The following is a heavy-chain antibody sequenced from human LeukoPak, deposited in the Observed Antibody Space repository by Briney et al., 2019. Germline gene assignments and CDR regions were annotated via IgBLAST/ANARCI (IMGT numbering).Heavy chain of an antibody. Sequence: PSETLSLTCTVSGGSISSGDYYWSWIRQPPGKGLEWIGYIYYSGSTHYNPSLKSRVAISVDTSKNQFSLKLSSVTAADTAVYYCAREGITTIRGPDYWGQGTLVTVSS. CDR1: GGSISSGDYY. CDR3: AREGITTIRGPDY. V-gene: IGHV4-30-4*01. CDR2: IYYSGST. D-gene: IGHD3-10*01. J-gene: IGHJ4*02.